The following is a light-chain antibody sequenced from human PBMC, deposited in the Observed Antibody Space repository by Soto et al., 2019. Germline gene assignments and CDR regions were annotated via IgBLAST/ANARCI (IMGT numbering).Light chain of an antibody. CDR3: SSYTSASTLLYL. CDR1: SSDVGGYNY. J-gene: IGLJ1*01. CDR2: GVT. Sequence: QSVLTQPASVSGSPGQSITISCTGTSSDVGGYNYVSWYQQHPGIAPKLLIYGVTNRPSGVSPRLSGSKSGNTASLTISGLQAEDEADYHCSSYTSASTLLYLFGTGTKLTVL. V-gene: IGLV2-14*01.